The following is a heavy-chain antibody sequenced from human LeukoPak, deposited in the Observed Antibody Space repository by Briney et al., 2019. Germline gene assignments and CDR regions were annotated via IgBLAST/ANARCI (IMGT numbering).Heavy chain of an antibody. D-gene: IGHD2-15*01. V-gene: IGHV1-2*02. CDR2: INPNSGGT. J-gene: IGHJ4*02. CDR1: GYTFTGYY. CDR3: ARGAPRYCSGGSCYSYFDY. Sequence: ASVKVSCKASGYTFTGYYMHWVRQAPGQGLEWMGWINPNSGGTNYAQKFQGRVTMTRDTSNSTAYMELSRLRSDDTAVYYCARGAPRYCSGGSCYSYFDYWGQGTLVTVSS.